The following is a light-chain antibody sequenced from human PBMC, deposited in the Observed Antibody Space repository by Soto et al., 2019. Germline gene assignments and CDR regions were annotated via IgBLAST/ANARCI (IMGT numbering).Light chain of an antibody. CDR1: QGVSRK. CDR3: QQYHTWPIT. V-gene: IGKV3-15*01. J-gene: IGKJ4*01. Sequence: ERVRTNAPSTLSVAPGDRGTISYRASQGVSRKLAWYQHKPGQAPRLLISGASTGATGIPARFSGSGSGTEFTLTISSLQSEDCAIYYCQQYHTWPITFGGGTKVDI. CDR2: GAS.